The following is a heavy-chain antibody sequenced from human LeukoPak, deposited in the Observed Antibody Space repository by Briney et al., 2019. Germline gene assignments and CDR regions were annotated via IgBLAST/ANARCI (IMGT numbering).Heavy chain of an antibody. J-gene: IGHJ5*02. V-gene: IGHV1-8*01. CDR3: ARGERRTQKIDP. CDR2: MNPNSGNT. Sequence: ASVKVSCKASGYTFTSYDINWVRQATGQGLEWMGWMNPNSGNTGYAQKFQGRVIMTRNTSISTAYMELSSLRSEDTAVYYCARGERRTQKIDPWGQGTLVTVSS. CDR1: GYTFTSYD. D-gene: IGHD1-1*01.